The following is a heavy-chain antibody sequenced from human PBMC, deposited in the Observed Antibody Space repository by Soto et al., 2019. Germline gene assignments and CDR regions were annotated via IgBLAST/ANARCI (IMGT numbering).Heavy chain of an antibody. CDR2: ISGSGGST. J-gene: IGHJ6*03. V-gene: IGHV3-23*01. CDR3: AKEIEGITMVRGVSYYYYYMYV. Sequence: GSLRLSCAASGFTFSSYAMSWVRQAPGKGLEWVSAISGSGGSTYYADSVKGRFTISRDNSKNTLYLQMNSLRAEDTAVYYCAKEIEGITMVRGVSYYYYYMYVWGKGTTVTVSS. D-gene: IGHD3-10*01. CDR1: GFTFSSYA.